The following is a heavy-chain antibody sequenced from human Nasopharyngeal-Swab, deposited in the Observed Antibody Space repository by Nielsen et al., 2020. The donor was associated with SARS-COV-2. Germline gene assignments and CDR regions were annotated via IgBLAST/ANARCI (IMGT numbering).Heavy chain of an antibody. Sequence: ASVKVSCRVSGYTLTELSMHWVRQAPGKGLEWMGGFDPEDGETIYAQKFQGRVTMTEDTSTDTAYMELSSLRSEDTAVYYCATAWAYCYDSSGYDYWGQGTLVTVSS. CDR1: GYTLTELS. CDR3: ATAWAYCYDSSGYDY. V-gene: IGHV1-24*01. CDR2: FDPEDGET. J-gene: IGHJ4*02. D-gene: IGHD3-22*01.